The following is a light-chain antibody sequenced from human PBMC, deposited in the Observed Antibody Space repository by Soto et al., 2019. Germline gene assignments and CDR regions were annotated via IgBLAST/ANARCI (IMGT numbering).Light chain of an antibody. J-gene: IGKJ1*01. CDR1: QSVSSN. CDR2: GAS. CDR3: QQYNNWPPWT. V-gene: IGKV3-15*01. Sequence: EVLMTQSPATLPVSPAERATLSCSASQSVSSNFAWYQQKPGQAPRLLIYGASSRATGIPDRFSGSGSGTEFTLTISRLESEDFAVYYCQQYNNWPPWTFGQGTKVEIK.